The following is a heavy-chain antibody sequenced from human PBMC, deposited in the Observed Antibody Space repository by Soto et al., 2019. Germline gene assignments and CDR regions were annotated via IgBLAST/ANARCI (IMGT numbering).Heavy chain of an antibody. CDR2: INHSGST. CDR3: ARISSSWYFIPFDP. V-gene: IGHV4-34*01. J-gene: IGHJ5*02. Sequence: SETLSLTCAVYGGSFSGYYWSWIRQPPGKGLEWIGEINHSGSTNYNPSLKSRVTISVDTSKNQFSLKLSSVTAADTAVYYCARISSSWYFIPFDPWGQGTLVTVSS. D-gene: IGHD6-13*01. CDR1: GGSFSGYY.